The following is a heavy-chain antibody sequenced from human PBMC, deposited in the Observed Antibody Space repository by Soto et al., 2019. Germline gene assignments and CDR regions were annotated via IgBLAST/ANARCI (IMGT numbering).Heavy chain of an antibody. J-gene: IGHJ6*02. CDR3: SRAGIISGSSSSLVNYYYGMDV. CDR1: GYTFTSYG. Sequence: ASVKVSCKASGYTFTSYGISWVRQAPGQGLEWMGWISAYNGNTNYAQKLQGRVTMTTDTSTSTAYMELRGLRSDDTAVYYCSRAGIISGSSSSLVNYYYGMDVWGQGTTVTVSS. V-gene: IGHV1-18*01. CDR2: ISAYNGNT. D-gene: IGHD6-6*01.